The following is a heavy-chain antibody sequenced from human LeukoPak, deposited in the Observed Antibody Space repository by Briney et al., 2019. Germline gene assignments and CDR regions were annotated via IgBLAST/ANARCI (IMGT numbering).Heavy chain of an antibody. CDR1: GFTFSSYG. J-gene: IGHJ4*02. D-gene: IGHD6-19*01. CDR3: ATAAPASGWYFDY. CDR2: ISYDEINK. V-gene: IGHV3-30*03. Sequence: GGSLRLSCAASGFTFSSYGMHWVRQAPGKGQEWVALISYDEINKYYADSVKGRFTISRDISKNTLYLQMNSLRAEDTAVYYCATAAPASGWYFDYWGQGTLVTVSS.